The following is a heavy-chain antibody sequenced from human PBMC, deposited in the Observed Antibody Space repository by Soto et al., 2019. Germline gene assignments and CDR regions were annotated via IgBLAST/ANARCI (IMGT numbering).Heavy chain of an antibody. J-gene: IGHJ4*02. CDR1: GYTFTSYD. CDR2: MNPNSGNT. CDR3: ARGVSRTANSVSGY. Sequence: VQLVPSGAEVKKHGASVKVSCKASGYTFTSYDINWVRQATGQGLEWMGWMNPNSGNTGYAQKFQGRVTITRNTPISTAYMELSSLRSEDTAGYYCARGVSRTANSVSGYWGQGTLVTVSS. D-gene: IGHD1-26*01. V-gene: IGHV1-8*01.